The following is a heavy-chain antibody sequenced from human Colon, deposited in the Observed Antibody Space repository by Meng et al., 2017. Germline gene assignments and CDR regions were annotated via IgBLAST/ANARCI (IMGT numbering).Heavy chain of an antibody. CDR2: MSDSGTT. CDR1: GGSSKSGGYH. J-gene: IGHJ4*02. D-gene: IGHD4-17*01. CDR3: ARDTLYGTDY. Sequence: VHLHESGSGLVMPSDDLSLVCTVSGGSSKSGGYHWSWVRQHPGKGLEYIGFMSDSGTTDYNPSLRSRVSISEIGSSKNQFSLTLRSVTAADTATYFCARDTLYGTDYWGQGVLVTVSS. V-gene: IGHV4-31*03.